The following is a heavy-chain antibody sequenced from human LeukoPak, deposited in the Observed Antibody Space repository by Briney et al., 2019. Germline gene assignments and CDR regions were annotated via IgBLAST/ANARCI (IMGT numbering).Heavy chain of an antibody. CDR1: GGSFSGYY. Sequence: PSETLSLTCAVYGGSFSGYYWIWIRQPPGKGLEWIGEINHSGSINYNPSLKSRVTISLDTSKNQLSLRLSSVTAADTAVYFCARAPYGGALDYWGQGTLVTVSS. CDR3: ARAPYGGALDY. V-gene: IGHV4-34*01. CDR2: INHSGSI. D-gene: IGHD4-23*01. J-gene: IGHJ4*02.